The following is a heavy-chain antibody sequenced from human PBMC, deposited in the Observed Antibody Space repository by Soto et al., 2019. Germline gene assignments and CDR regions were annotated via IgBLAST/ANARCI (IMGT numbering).Heavy chain of an antibody. Sequence: GASVKVSCKASGGTFSSYAISWVRQAPGQGLEWMGGIIPIFGTANYAQKFQGRVTITADESTSTAYMELSSLRSEDTAVYYCAGDYGGGYDFGSRLYGMDVWGQGTTVTVSS. J-gene: IGHJ6*02. CDR2: IIPIFGTA. CDR1: GGTFSSYA. V-gene: IGHV1-69*13. CDR3: AGDYGGGYDFGSRLYGMDV. D-gene: IGHD5-12*01.